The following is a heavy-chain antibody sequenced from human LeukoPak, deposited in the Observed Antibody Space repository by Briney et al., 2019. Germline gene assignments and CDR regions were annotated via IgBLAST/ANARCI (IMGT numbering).Heavy chain of an antibody. CDR1: GFTFSDTW. CDR2: IRSDGSDT. Sequence: GGSLRLSCAASGFTFSDTWMHWVRQAPGEGLVWVSRIRSDGSDTRYAESVKGRFTISRDNAKNTLYLQMNSLRAEDTAVYYCARDFHAFDIWGQGTMVTVSS. CDR3: ARDFHAFDI. V-gene: IGHV3-74*01. J-gene: IGHJ3*02.